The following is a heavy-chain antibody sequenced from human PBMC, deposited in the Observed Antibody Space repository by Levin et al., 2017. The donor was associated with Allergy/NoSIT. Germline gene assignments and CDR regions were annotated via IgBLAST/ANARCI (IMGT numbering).Heavy chain of an antibody. J-gene: IGHJ5*02. Sequence: ASVKVSCKASGYTFTSYDINWVRQATGQGLEWMGWMNPNSGNTGYAQKFQGRVIMTRDTSISTAHMELSNLRSEDTAVYYCARGSGMMGWFDPWGQGTLVTVSS. CDR2: MNPNSGNT. CDR3: ARGSGMMGWFDP. V-gene: IGHV1-8*01. D-gene: IGHD1-26*01. CDR1: GYTFTSYD.